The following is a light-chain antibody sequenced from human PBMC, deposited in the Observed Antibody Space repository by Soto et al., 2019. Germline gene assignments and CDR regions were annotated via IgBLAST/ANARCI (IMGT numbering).Light chain of an antibody. CDR2: RAS. CDR3: QQYHGYGET. V-gene: IGKV1-5*03. Sequence: DIQMTQAPSTLSASVGDRVIITCRASQNISVWLAWYQQKLGKAPTLLIYRASSLESGVPSRFTGSGSGTEFTLTISNLQPDDFATYYCQQYHGYGETFGQGTKVEI. CDR1: QNISVW. J-gene: IGKJ1*01.